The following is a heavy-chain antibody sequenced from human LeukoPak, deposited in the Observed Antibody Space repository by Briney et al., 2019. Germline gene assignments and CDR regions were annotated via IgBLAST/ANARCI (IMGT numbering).Heavy chain of an antibody. J-gene: IGHJ4*02. CDR3: ARGRGVLRYFDWLYALDY. CDR1: GGSISSSSYY. CDR2: IYYSGST. Sequence: SETLSLTCTVSGGSISSSSYYWGWIRQPPGKGLEWIGSIYYSGSTYYNPSLKSRVTISVDTSKNQFSLKLSSVTAADTAVYYCARGRGVLRYFDWLYALDYWGQGTLVTVSS. D-gene: IGHD3-9*01. V-gene: IGHV4-39*07.